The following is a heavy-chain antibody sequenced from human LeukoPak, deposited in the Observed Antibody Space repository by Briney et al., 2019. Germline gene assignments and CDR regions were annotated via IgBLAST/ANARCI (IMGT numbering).Heavy chain of an antibody. Sequence: GGSLRLSCAASAFTFSSYAMSWVRQAPGKGLEWVSAISGSGGSTYYADSVKGRFTISRDNSKNTLYLQMNSLRAEDTAVYYCANSPLMTIVRGVIITDQYYFDYWGQGTLVTVSS. CDR1: AFTFSSYA. D-gene: IGHD3-10*01. J-gene: IGHJ4*02. CDR3: ANSPLMTIVRGVIITDQYYFDY. CDR2: ISGSGGST. V-gene: IGHV3-23*01.